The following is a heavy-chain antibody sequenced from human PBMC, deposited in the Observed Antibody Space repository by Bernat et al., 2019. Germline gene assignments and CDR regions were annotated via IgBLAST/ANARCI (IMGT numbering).Heavy chain of an antibody. CDR2: VSYDGSHK. V-gene: IGHV3-30*01. J-gene: IGHJ6*03. CDR1: GFTFSNSA. CDR3: ARDGRAYSSAWVYYYYYYMDV. Sequence: QVQLVESGGGVVQPGRSLRLSCAASGFTFSNSALHWVRQAPGKGLEWVAVVSYDGSHKYYPDSVKGRFTISRDNSKNTLYLQMDSLRPEDMAVYYCARDGRAYSSAWVYYYYYYMDVWGNGTTVTVSS. D-gene: IGHD6-19*01.